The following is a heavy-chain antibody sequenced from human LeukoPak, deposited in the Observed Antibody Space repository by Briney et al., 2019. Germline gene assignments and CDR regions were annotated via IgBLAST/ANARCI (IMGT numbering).Heavy chain of an antibody. CDR2: ISGSGDIT. D-gene: IGHD6-19*01. V-gene: IGHV3-23*01. J-gene: IGHJ4*02. Sequence: PGGSLRLSCAASGFTVSSNYMSWVRQAPGKGLEWVSGISGSGDITYYADSVKGRFIISRDNSKNTLYLQMNSLRAEDTAVFYCAKHRVAVSGVAQFDYWGQGTQVTVSS. CDR1: GFTVSSNY. CDR3: AKHRVAVSGVAQFDY.